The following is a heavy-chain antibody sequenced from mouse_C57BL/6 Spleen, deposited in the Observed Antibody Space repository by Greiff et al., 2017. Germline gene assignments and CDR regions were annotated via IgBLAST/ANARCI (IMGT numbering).Heavy chain of an antibody. CDR3: ALRQLRLVGFAY. V-gene: IGHV1-26*01. D-gene: IGHD3-2*02. CDR1: GYTFTDYY. CDR2: INPNNGGT. J-gene: IGHJ3*01. Sequence: EVQLQQSGPELVKPGASVKISCKASGYTFTDYYMNWVKQSHGKSLEWIGDINPNNGGTSYNQKFKGKATLTVDKSSSTAYMELRSLTSEDSAVYYCALRQLRLVGFAYWGQGTLVTVSA.